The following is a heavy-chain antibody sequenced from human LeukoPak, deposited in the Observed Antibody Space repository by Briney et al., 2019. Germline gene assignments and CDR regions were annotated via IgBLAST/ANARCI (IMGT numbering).Heavy chain of an antibody. J-gene: IGHJ5*02. CDR2: IIPIFGTA. CDR3: ARDLSLSIVVVPAAMGWFDP. D-gene: IGHD2-2*01. Sequence: SVKVSCKASGGTFSSYAISWVRQAPGQGLEWMGGIIPIFGTADYAQKFQGRVTITTDESTSTAYMELSSLRSEDTAVYYCARDLSLSIVVVPAAMGWFDPWGQGTLVTVSS. V-gene: IGHV1-69*05. CDR1: GGTFSSYA.